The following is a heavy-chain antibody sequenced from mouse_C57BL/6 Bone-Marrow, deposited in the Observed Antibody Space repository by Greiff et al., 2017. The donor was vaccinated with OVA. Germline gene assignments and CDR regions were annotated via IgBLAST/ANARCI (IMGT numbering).Heavy chain of an antibody. CDR2: ISYDGSN. CDR3: ARDWPYYYGSSYGFAY. Sequence: EVKLMESGPGLVKPSQSLSLTCSVTGYSITSGYYWNWIRQFPGNKLEWMGYISYDGSNNYNPSLKNRISITRDTSKNQFFLKLNSVTTEDTATYYCARDWPYYYGSSYGFAYWGQGTLVTVSA. CDR1: GYSITSGYY. J-gene: IGHJ3*01. D-gene: IGHD1-1*01. V-gene: IGHV3-6*01.